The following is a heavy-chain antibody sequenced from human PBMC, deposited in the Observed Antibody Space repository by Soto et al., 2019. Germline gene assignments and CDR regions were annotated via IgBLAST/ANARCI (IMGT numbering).Heavy chain of an antibody. J-gene: IGHJ6*02. CDR1: GGSVGSGSYY. CDR2: IYYSGST. D-gene: IGHD6-19*01. V-gene: IGHV4-61*01. CDR3: ARDVGSGLKAYYYYGMDV. Sequence: PSETLSLTCTVSGGSVGSGSYYWSWIRQPPGKGLEWIGYIYYSGSTNYNPSLKSRVTISVDTSKNQFSLKLSSVTAADTAVYYCARDVGSGLKAYYYYGMDVWGQGTTVTVSS.